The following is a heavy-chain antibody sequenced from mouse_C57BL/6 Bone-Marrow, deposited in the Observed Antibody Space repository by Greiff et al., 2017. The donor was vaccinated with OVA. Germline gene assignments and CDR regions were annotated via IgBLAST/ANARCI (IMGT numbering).Heavy chain of an antibody. Sequence: VQLQESGAELMKPGASVKLSCKATGYTFTGYWIEWVKQRPGHGLEWIGEILPGSGSTNYHEKFKGKATFTADTSSNTAYMQLSSLTTEDSAIYYCARDYYGSSWYFDVWGTGTTVTVSS. D-gene: IGHD1-1*01. CDR2: ILPGSGST. V-gene: IGHV1-9*01. CDR1: GYTFTGYW. J-gene: IGHJ1*03. CDR3: ARDYYGSSWYFDV.